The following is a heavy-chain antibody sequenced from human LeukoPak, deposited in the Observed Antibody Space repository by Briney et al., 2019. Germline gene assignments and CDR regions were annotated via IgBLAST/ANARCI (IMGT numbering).Heavy chain of an antibody. CDR3: ARRPLVILTGRSDAFDI. D-gene: IGHD3-9*01. J-gene: IGHJ3*02. V-gene: IGHV4-39*01. Sequence: SETLSLTCTASGGSISSSSYYWGWIRQPPGKGLEWIGSIYYSGSTYYNPSLKSRVTISVDTSKNQFSLKLSSVTAADTAVYYCARRPLVILTGRSDAFDIWGQGTMVTVSS. CDR1: GGSISSSSYY. CDR2: IYYSGST.